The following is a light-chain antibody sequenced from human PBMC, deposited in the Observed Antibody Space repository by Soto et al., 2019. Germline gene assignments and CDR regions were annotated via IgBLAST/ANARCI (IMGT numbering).Light chain of an antibody. CDR3: MQVTQYRPYT. CDR2: RVS. CDR1: QSLQHSDGNTY. V-gene: IGKV2-24*01. J-gene: IGKJ2*01. Sequence: DVVLTQSPLSSPVTLGQPASISCRSSQSLQHSDGNTYLSWLHQRPGQPPRLLIYRVSHRFSGVPDRFSGGGAGTDFTLKISRVEAEDVGIYYCMQVTQYRPYTFGQGTKLEIK.